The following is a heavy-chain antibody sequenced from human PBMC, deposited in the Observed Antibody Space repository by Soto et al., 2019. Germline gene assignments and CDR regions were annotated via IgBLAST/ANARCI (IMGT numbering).Heavy chain of an antibody. D-gene: IGHD5-12*01. CDR3: AKRSGFDSGLFDY. CDR1: GFTFTKYA. J-gene: IGHJ4*02. Sequence: EVQLLESGGGLVQPGGSLRLSCAVSGFTFTKYAMSWVRQAPGKGLEWVSAISGSGSATHYADSVKGRFTISRDNSKNTLSLQMNSLRVEDTAIYFCAKRSGFDSGLFDYWGQGTRVTVSS. CDR2: ISGSGSAT. V-gene: IGHV3-23*01.